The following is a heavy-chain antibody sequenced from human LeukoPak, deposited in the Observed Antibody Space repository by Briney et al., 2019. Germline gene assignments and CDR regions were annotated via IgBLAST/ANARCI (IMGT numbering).Heavy chain of an antibody. D-gene: IGHD3-10*01. V-gene: IGHV4-61*05. CDR3: ARGVLWFGELFRGDYFDY. Sequence: SETLSLTCTVSGGSISSSSYYWGWIRQPPGKGLEWIGYIYYSGSTNYNPSLKSRVTISVDTSKNQFSLKLSSVTAADTAVYYCARGVLWFGELFRGDYFDYWGQGTLVTVSS. CDR1: GGSISSSSYY. CDR2: IYYSGST. J-gene: IGHJ4*02.